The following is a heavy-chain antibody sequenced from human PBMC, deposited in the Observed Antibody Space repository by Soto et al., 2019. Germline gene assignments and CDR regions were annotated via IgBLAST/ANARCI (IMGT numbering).Heavy chain of an antibody. CDR2: IWYDGTKK. Sequence: QVQLVESGGGVVQSGRSLTLSCAASGFSLRTYGMHWLRRAPGKGLEWVAFIWYDGTKKFYANSVKGRSTISKDNSNNILYLQMSGLRVEDTAVYYCARDVHTAVAGSVNWFDPWGQGTLVTVSS. J-gene: IGHJ5*02. D-gene: IGHD6-25*01. CDR1: GFSLRTYG. CDR3: ARDVHTAVAGSVNWFDP. V-gene: IGHV3-33*01.